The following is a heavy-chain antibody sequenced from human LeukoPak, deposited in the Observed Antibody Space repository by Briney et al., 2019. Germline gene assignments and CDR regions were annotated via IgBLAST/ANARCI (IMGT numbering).Heavy chain of an antibody. D-gene: IGHD3-22*01. Sequence: GGSLRLSCAASGFTVSSNYMCWVRQAPGKGLEWVSVFFGGGSTYYADSVKGRFTISRDNSKNTLYLQMNSLRAEDTAVYYCARANYDSSGYYLGAMYYFDYWGQGTLVTVSS. CDR2: FFGGGST. CDR3: ARANYDSSGYYLGAMYYFDY. J-gene: IGHJ4*02. CDR1: GFTVSSNY. V-gene: IGHV3-66*01.